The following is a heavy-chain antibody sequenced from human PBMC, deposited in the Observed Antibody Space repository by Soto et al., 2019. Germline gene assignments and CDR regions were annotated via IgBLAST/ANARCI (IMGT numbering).Heavy chain of an antibody. CDR2: IYYSGST. J-gene: IGHJ5*02. Sequence: QVQLQESGPGLVKPSETLSLTCTVSGGSISSYYWSWIRQPPGKGLEWIGYIYYSGSTNYNPSLKSRVTLSVDTSKNQFSLKLSSVTAADTAVYYCARVTGRSWFDPWGQGTLVTVSS. CDR1: GGSISSYY. CDR3: ARVTGRSWFDP. V-gene: IGHV4-59*01.